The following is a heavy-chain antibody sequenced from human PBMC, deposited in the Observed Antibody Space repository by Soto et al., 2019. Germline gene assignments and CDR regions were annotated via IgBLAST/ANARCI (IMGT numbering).Heavy chain of an antibody. D-gene: IGHD6-13*01. J-gene: IGHJ6*02. V-gene: IGHV4-59*01. Sequence: SETLSLTCTVSGGSIDYYYWSWIRQPPGKGLEWIGCVSDSVSTNYNPSLRSRVTISVDTSKNQFSLNVNSVTAADTAVYYCARDSNSWFPYHGIDVWGQGTTVTVSS. CDR1: GGSIDYYY. CDR3: ARDSNSWFPYHGIDV. CDR2: VSDSVST.